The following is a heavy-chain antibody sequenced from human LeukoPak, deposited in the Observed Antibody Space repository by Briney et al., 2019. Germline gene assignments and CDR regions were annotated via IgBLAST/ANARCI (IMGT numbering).Heavy chain of an antibody. CDR2: ISYDGSNK. J-gene: IGHJ4*02. CDR1: GFTFSSYA. D-gene: IGHD5-18*01. CDR3: AGARGGVPGYSYGYEDY. Sequence: GRSLRLSCAASGFTFSSYAMHWVRQAPGKGLEWVAVISYDGSNKYYADSVKGRFTISRDNSKNTLYLQMNSLRAEDTAVYYCAGARGGVPGYSYGYEDYWGQGTLVTVSS. V-gene: IGHV3-30-3*01.